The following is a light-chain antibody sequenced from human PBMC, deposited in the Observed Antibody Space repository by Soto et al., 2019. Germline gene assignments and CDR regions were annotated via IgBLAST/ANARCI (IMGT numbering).Light chain of an antibody. J-gene: IGLJ1*01. CDR3: QSYDSSLSGYV. CDR1: SSNIGAGYD. V-gene: IGLV1-40*01. Sequence: QAVVTQPPSVSGAPGQRVTISCTGSSSNIGAGYDVHWYQQLPGTAPKLLIYGNSNRPSGVPDRFSGSKSGTSASLAITGLRVEVEADHYPQSYDSSLSGYVFGTGTNLPVL. CDR2: GNS.